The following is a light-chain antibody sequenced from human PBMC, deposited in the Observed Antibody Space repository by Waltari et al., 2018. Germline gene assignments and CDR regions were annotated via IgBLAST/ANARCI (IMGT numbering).Light chain of an antibody. J-gene: IGLJ3*02. CDR3: QTWGTGIWV. V-gene: IGLV4-69*01. CDR2: VNSDGSH. Sequence: QLVLTQSPSASASLGASVSLTCTLSSGHSYYAIAWHQQQPQKGPRYLMKVNSDGSHTKGDGFPDRFSGSISGPERYLTISSLQSEDAADYYCQTWGTGIWVFGGGTKLTVL. CDR1: SGHSYYA.